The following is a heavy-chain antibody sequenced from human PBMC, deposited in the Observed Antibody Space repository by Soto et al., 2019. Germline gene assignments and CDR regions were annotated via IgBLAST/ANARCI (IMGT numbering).Heavy chain of an antibody. CDR1: GFPVSTKY. J-gene: IGHJ4*02. V-gene: IGHV3-66*01. CDR2: IYSGGST. D-gene: IGHD3-16*01. CDR3: ARDPWAADY. Sequence: GGSLRLSCAASGFPVSTKYMSWVRQAPGKGLEWVSVIYSGGSTFYADSVRGRFTISRDNSKNTVNLQMNSLRAEDTAVYYCARDPWAADYWGQGTLVTVS.